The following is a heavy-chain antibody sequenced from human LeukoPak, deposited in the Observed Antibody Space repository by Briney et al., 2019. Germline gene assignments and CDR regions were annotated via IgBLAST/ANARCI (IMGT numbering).Heavy chain of an antibody. CDR1: GGSISSGSYY. J-gene: IGHJ3*02. Sequence: KPSETLSLTCTVSGGSISSGSYYWSWIRQPPGKGLEWIGEINHSGSTNYNPSLKSRVTISVDTSKNQFSLKLSSVTAADTAVYYCARQPVIAAAGRYAFDIWGQGTMVTVSS. D-gene: IGHD6-13*01. CDR2: INHSGST. CDR3: ARQPVIAAAGRYAFDI. V-gene: IGHV4-39*01.